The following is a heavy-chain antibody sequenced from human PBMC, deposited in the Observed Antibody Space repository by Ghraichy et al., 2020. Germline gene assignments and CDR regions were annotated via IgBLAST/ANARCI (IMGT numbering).Heavy chain of an antibody. V-gene: IGHV4-31*03. J-gene: IGHJ4*02. CDR2: IYYNGNT. CDR1: GGSISSGDHY. D-gene: IGHD4-11*01. CDR3: TRGVDYSKLGY. Sequence: SETLSLTCTVSGGSISSGDHYWSWIRHHPAKGLEWLGSIYYNGNTYDNPSFKSRVTISMDTSKNQFSLQLNSVTAADTALYHCTRGVDYSKLGYWGQGTLVTVSS.